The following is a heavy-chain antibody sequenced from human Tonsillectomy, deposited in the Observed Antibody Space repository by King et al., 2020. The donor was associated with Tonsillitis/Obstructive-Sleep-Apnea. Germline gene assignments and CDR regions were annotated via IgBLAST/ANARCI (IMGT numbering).Heavy chain of an antibody. CDR2: IYYSGNS. D-gene: IGHD5-18*01. CDR3: ARGAAISPRYTWFDP. CDR1: GGSISSSIYS. V-gene: IGHV4-39*01. J-gene: IGHJ5*02. Sequence: QLQESGPGLVKPSETLSLTCTVAGGSISSSIYSWGWIRQPPRKGLEWIGSIYYSGNSYYNPSLKSRVTISADTSKNQFSLKLSSVTAADTGVYYCARGAAISPRYTWFDPGGQGSLVTVSS.